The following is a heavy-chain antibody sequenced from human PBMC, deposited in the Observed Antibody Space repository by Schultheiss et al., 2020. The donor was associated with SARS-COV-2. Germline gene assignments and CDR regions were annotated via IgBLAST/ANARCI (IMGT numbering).Heavy chain of an antibody. J-gene: IGHJ6*02. CDR1: GYTFTSYG. CDR2: ISAYNGNT. V-gene: IGHV1-18*01. Sequence: ASVKVSCKASGYTFTSYGISWVRQAPGQGLEWMGWISAYNGNTNYAQKLQGRVTMTEDTSTDTAYMELSSLRSEDTAVYYCATEGPYYYYGMDVWGQGTTVTVSS. CDR3: ATEGPYYYYGMDV.